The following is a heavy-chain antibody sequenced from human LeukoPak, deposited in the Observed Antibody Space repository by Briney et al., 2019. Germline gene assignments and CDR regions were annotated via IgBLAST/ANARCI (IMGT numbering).Heavy chain of an antibody. J-gene: IGHJ4*02. CDR1: GGTSSSYA. Sequence: ASVKVSCKASGGTSSSYAISWVRQAPGQGLEWMGRIIPILGIANYAQKFQGRVTITADKTTSTAYMELSSLRSEDTAVYYRAEELSGSYFDYWGQGTLVTVSS. CDR3: AEELSGSYFDY. D-gene: IGHD1-26*01. V-gene: IGHV1-69*04. CDR2: IIPILGIA.